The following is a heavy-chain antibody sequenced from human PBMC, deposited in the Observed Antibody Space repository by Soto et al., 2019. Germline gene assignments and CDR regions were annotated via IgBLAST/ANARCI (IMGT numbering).Heavy chain of an antibody. CDR2: IYYSGST. V-gene: IGHV4-59*01. CDR3: ARGTGIAVAADNWFDP. J-gene: IGHJ5*02. D-gene: IGHD6-19*01. CDR1: GGSISSYY. Sequence: QVQLQESGPGLVKPSETLSLTCTVSGGSISSYYWSWIRQPPGKGLEWIGYIYYSGSTNYNPSLKSRVTISVDTSKNQFPLKRSSVTAADTAVYYCARGTGIAVAADNWFDPWGQGTLVTVSS.